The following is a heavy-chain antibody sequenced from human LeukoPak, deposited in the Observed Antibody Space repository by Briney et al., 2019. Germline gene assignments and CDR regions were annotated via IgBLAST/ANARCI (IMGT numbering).Heavy chain of an antibody. J-gene: IGHJ6*02. CDR3: AKDNSAADHYYYYGMDV. Sequence: GGSLRLSCAASGFTFSSYAMSWVRQAPGKGLEWVSAISGSGGSTYYADSVKGRFTISRDNSKNTLYLQMNSLRAEDTAVYYCAKDNSAADHYYYYGMDVWGQGTTVTVSS. V-gene: IGHV3-23*01. CDR2: ISGSGGST. D-gene: IGHD6-13*01. CDR1: GFTFSSYA.